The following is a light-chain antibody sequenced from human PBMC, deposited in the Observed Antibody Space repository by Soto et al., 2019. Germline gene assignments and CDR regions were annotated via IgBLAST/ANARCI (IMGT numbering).Light chain of an antibody. J-gene: IGLJ1*01. V-gene: IGLV2-14*01. CDR3: SSYTSSSTS. CDR1: MRDVGAYNL. Sequence: QSVLTQPASVSGSAGQSITISCSGTMRDVGAYNLVSWYQQHPGTAPKLIIYEVRNRPSGISSRFSGSRSGNTASLTISGLQPEDEGDYYCSSYTSSSTSFGTGTKVTVL. CDR2: EVR.